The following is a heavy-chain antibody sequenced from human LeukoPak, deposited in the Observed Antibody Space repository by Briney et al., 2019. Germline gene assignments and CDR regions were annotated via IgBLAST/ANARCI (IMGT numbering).Heavy chain of an antibody. CDR3: ARALTRYCSSTSCYLGYFDY. CDR1: GGTFSSYA. Sequence: SVKVSCKASGGTFSSYAISWVRQAPGQGLEWMGGIIPIFGTANYAQKFQGRVTITADESTSTAYMELSSLRSEDTAVYYCARALTRYCSSTSCYLGYFDYWGQGTLATVSS. V-gene: IGHV1-69*01. CDR2: IIPIFGTA. D-gene: IGHD2-2*01. J-gene: IGHJ4*02.